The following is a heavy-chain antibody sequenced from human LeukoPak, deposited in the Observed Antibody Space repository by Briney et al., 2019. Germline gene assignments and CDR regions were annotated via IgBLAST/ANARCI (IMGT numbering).Heavy chain of an antibody. CDR3: ARDLSKAWFDP. CDR1: GGSISSTSYY. J-gene: IGHJ5*02. CDR2: VYYSGST. Sequence: PSETLSLTCTVSGGSISSTSYYWGWIRQPPGTGLEWIGSVYYSGSTYYNPSLKSRVTISVDTSKNQFSLKLSSVTAADTAVYYCARDLSKAWFDPWGQGTLVTVSS. V-gene: IGHV4-39*07.